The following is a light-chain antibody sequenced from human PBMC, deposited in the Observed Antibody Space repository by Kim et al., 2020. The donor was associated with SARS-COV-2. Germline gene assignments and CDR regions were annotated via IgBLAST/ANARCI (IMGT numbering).Light chain of an antibody. CDR2: KAS. J-gene: IGKJ1*01. V-gene: IGKV1-5*03. Sequence: ASGGDRVTITCRASQSISSWLAWYQQEPGKAPKLLIYKASSLESGVPSRFSGSGSGTEFTLTISSLQPDDFATYYCQQYNSYSWTFGQGTKVDIK. CDR1: QSISSW. CDR3: QQYNSYSWT.